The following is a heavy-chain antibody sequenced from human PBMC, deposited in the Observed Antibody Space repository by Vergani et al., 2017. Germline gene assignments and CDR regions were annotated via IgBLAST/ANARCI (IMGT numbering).Heavy chain of an antibody. CDR1: GGSISSGGYY. CDR2: IYYSGST. Sequence: QVQLQESGPGLVKPSQTLSLTCTVSGGSISSGGYYWSCIRQHPGKGLEWIGYIYYSGSTYYNPSLKSRVTISVDTSKNQFSLKLSSGTAADTAVYYCARSSYSSGWGYWGQGTLVTVSS. CDR3: ARSSYSSGWGY. D-gene: IGHD6-19*01. V-gene: IGHV4-31*03. J-gene: IGHJ4*02.